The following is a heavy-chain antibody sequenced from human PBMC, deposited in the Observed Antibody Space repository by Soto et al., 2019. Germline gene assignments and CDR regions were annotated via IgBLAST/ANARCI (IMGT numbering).Heavy chain of an antibody. CDR1: GFTFSSYA. V-gene: IGHV3-30-3*01. D-gene: IGHD1-1*01. Sequence: GGSLRLSCAASGFTFSSYAMHWVRQAPGKGLEWVAVISYDGSNKYYADSVKGRFTISRDNSKNTLYLQMNSLRAEDTAVYYCARASTGWSITYWGQGTLVTVSS. J-gene: IGHJ4*02. CDR3: ARASTGWSITY. CDR2: ISYDGSNK.